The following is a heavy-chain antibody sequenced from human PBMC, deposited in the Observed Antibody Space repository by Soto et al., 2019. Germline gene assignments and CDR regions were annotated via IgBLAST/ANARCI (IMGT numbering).Heavy chain of an antibody. CDR2: ISSSISYI. Sequence: EVQLVESGGGLVKPGGSLRLSCAASGFTFSSYTMIWVRQAPGKGLEWVSSISSSISYIYYADSVKGRFTISRDNAKNSLYLQMNSLRAEDTAVYYCARFGYTTEAHWGQGTLVTVSS. D-gene: IGHD5-12*01. J-gene: IGHJ4*02. V-gene: IGHV3-21*01. CDR1: GFTFSSYT. CDR3: ARFGYTTEAH.